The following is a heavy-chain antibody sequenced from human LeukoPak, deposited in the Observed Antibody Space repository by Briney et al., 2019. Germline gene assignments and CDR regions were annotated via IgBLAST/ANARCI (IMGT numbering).Heavy chain of an antibody. CDR3: AKDDRIQTRRYSYNY. V-gene: IGHV3-15*01. Sequence: PGGSLRLSCAASGFTFSNAWMSWVRQAPGKGLEWVGRIKSKTDGGTTDYAAPVKGRFTISRDDSKNTLYLQMNSLRAEDTAVYYCAKDDRIQTRRYSYNYWGQGTLVTVSS. CDR1: GFTFSNAW. J-gene: IGHJ4*02. D-gene: IGHD5-18*01. CDR2: IKSKTDGGTT.